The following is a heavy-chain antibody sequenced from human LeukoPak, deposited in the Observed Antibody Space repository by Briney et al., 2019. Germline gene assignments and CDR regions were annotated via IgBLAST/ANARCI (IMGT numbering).Heavy chain of an antibody. V-gene: IGHV4-59*12. CDR1: GGSISAYY. J-gene: IGHJ6*03. CDR3: ARAPYCTNGVCYRKFGYYYYYMDV. Sequence: SETLSLTCSVSGGSISAYYWNWIRQPPGKGLEWVGYIYYSGSTNYNPSLKSRVTISIDRSKNQFSLKLSSVTAADTAVYYCARAPYCTNGVCYRKFGYYYYYMDVWGKGTTVTVSS. CDR2: IYYSGST. D-gene: IGHD2-8*01.